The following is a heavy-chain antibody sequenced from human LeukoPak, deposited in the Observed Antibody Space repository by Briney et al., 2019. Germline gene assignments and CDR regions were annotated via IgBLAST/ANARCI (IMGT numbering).Heavy chain of an antibody. D-gene: IGHD1-26*01. CDR2: IYYSGST. J-gene: IGHJ2*01. CDR1: GGSISSGDYY. CDR3: ARDVPWVWNFDL. V-gene: IGHV4-30-4*01. Sequence: PSQTLSLTCTVSGGSISSGDYYWGWIRQPPGTGLEWIGYIYYSGSTYYNPSLKSRVTISVDTSKNQFSLKLNSVTAADTAGYYCARDVPWVWNFDLWGRGTLVTVSS.